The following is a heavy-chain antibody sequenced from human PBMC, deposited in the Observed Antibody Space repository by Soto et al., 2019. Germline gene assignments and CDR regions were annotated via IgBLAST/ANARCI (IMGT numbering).Heavy chain of an antibody. J-gene: IGHJ6*02. V-gene: IGHV1-2*02. CDR3: ASSGLPDSSSWHGDYYGMDV. CDR2: INPNSGGT. D-gene: IGHD6-13*01. Sequence: ASVKVSCKASGYTFTGYYMHWVRQAPGQGLEWMGWINPNSGGTNYAQKFQGRVTMTRDTSISTAYMELSRLRSNDTAVYYCASSGLPDSSSWHGDYYGMDVWGQGTTVTVSS. CDR1: GYTFTGYY.